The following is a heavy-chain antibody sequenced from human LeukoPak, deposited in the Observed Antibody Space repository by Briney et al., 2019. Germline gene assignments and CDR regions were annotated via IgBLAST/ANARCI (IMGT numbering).Heavy chain of an antibody. Sequence: PGGSLRLSCAAPGFTFSNYEMSWVRQAPGKGLEWVSYISSSGSTIYYADSVKGRFTISRDNAKNSLYLQMNTLRAEDAAVYYCARGVVTTMRGFDFWGQGTLVTVSS. CDR3: ARGVVTTMRGFDF. D-gene: IGHD4-17*01. J-gene: IGHJ4*02. V-gene: IGHV3-48*03. CDR1: GFTFSNYE. CDR2: ISSSGSTI.